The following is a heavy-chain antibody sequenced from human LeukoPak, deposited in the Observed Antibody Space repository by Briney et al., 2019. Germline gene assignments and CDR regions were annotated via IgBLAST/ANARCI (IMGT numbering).Heavy chain of an antibody. D-gene: IGHD6-13*01. Sequence: PGGSLRLSCAASGFTFSTYNMTWVRQAPGKGLEWVSSISGRSDYIYYADSVKGRFTISRDNAKNSLYLQMNSLRAEDTAVYYCARGLSSSWRTFDYWGQGTLVTVSS. CDR3: ARGLSSSWRTFDY. CDR2: ISGRSDYI. CDR1: GFTFSTYN. J-gene: IGHJ4*02. V-gene: IGHV3-21*06.